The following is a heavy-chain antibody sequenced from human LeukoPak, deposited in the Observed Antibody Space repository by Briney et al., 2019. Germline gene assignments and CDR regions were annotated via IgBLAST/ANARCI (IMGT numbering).Heavy chain of an antibody. V-gene: IGHV3-48*03. CDR2: ISSSRSTI. J-gene: IGHJ3*02. D-gene: IGHD3-9*01. CDR1: GFTFSSYE. CDR3: ARGGYDILTGYYFGAFDI. Sequence: GGSLRLSCAASGFTFSSYEMNWVRQAPGKGLEWVSYISSSRSTIYYADSVKGRFTISRDNAKNSLYLQMNSLRAEDTAVYYCARGGYDILTGYYFGAFDIWGQGTMVTVSS.